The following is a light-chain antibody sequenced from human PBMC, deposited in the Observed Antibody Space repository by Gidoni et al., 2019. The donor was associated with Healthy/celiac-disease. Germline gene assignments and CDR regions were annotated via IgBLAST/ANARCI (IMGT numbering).Light chain of an antibody. CDR3: QQSYSTPKT. CDR1: QSISSY. V-gene: IGKV1-39*01. Sequence: IHFTQSPSSLSASVGDRVTITCRASQSISSYLNWYQQKPGKAPKLLIYAASSLESGFPSRFSGSGSGTDFTLTISSLQPEDFATYYCQQSYSTPKTFGQGTKVEIK. CDR2: AAS. J-gene: IGKJ1*01.